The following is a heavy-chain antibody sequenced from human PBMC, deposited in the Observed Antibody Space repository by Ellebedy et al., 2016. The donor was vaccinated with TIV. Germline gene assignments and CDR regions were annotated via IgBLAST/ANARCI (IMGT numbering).Heavy chain of an antibody. CDR1: GGSISSSNW. D-gene: IGHD2-15*01. CDR3: ARVEVVVAATHYYGMDV. V-gene: IGHV4-4*02. Sequence: SETLSLXXAVSGGSISSSNWWSWVRQPPGKGLEWIGEIYHSGSTNYNPSLKSRVTISVDKSKNQFSLKLSSVTAADTAVYYCARVEVVVAATHYYGMDVWGQGTTVTVSS. J-gene: IGHJ6*02. CDR2: IYHSGST.